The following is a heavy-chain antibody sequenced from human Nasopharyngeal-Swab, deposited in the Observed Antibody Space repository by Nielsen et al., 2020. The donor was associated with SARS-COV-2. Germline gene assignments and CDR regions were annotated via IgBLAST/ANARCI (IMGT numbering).Heavy chain of an antibody. J-gene: IGHJ6*02. CDR3: AKEAPPRPYYYGSGRYYGMDV. D-gene: IGHD3-10*01. V-gene: IGHV4-39*07. Sequence: SETLSLTCTVSGGSISSGGYYWSWIRQPPGKGLEWIGEINHSGSTNYNPSLKSRVTISVDTSKKQFSLKLSSVTAADTAVYYCAKEAPPRPYYYGSGRYYGMDVWGQGTTVTVSS. CDR2: INHSGST. CDR1: GGSISSGGYY.